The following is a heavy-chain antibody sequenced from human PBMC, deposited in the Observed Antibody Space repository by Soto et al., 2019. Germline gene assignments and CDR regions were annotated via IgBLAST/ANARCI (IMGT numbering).Heavy chain of an antibody. CDR2: MNPNSGNT. CDR1: GYTFTSYY. J-gene: IGHJ4*02. V-gene: IGHV1-8*01. Sequence: ASVNVSFKASGYTFTSYYINWVRQATGQWLEWMGWMNPNSGNTGYAQKFQGRVTMTRNTSISTAYMELSSLRSEDTAVYYCAIVVIAAFWSGWPLNYVDYWRQETMVEVSS. D-gene: IGHD3-3*01. CDR3: AIVVIAAFWSGWPLNYVDY.